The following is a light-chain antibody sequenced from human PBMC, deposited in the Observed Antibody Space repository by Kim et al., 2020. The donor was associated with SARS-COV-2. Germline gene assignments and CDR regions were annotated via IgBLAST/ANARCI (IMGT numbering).Light chain of an antibody. V-gene: IGLV2-14*03. J-gene: IGLJ1*01. CDR2: DVS. CDR3: SSYTPSNTLRYV. CDR1: SSDVGAYSY. Sequence: QSALTQPASVSGSPGQSITISCTGTSSDVGAYSYVSWYQQHPGKAPKVIIYDVSYRPSGVSNRFSGSKSGNTASLTISGLQAEDEADYYCSSYTPSNTLRYVFGTGTKVTVL.